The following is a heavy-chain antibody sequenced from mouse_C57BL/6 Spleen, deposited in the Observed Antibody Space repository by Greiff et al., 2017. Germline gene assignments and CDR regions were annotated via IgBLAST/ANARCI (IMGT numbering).Heavy chain of an antibody. CDR3: AIYYGNYYAMDY. CDR1: GYTFTSYW. CDR2: IHPNSGST. V-gene: IGHV1-64*01. J-gene: IGHJ4*01. D-gene: IGHD2-1*01. Sequence: QVQLQQPGAELVKPGASVKLSCKASGYTFTSYWMHWVKQRPGQGLEWIGMIHPNSGSTNYNEKFKSKATLTVDKSSSTAYMQLSSLTSEDSAVYYCAIYYGNYYAMDYWGQGTSVTVSS.